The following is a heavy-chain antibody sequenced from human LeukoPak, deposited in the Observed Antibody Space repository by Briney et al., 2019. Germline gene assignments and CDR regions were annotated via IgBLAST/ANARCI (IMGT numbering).Heavy chain of an antibody. J-gene: IGHJ4*02. D-gene: IGHD6-19*01. CDR3: ARDPPPYSSGWHGSV. CDR2: ISRSGTTI. V-gene: IGHV3-48*03. CDR1: GFTFRSYE. Sequence: PGGSLRLSRAPSGFTFRSYEMNWVRQAPGKGLEWVSYISRSGTTIYYVDSVKGRFTISRDNAKNSLYLQMNSLRAEDTAVYYCARDPPPYSSGWHGSVWGQGTLVTVSS.